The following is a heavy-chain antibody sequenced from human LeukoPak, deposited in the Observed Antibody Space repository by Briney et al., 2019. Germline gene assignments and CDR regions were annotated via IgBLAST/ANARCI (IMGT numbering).Heavy chain of an antibody. CDR1: GGSFSGYY. D-gene: IGHD5-18*01. CDR2: INHSGST. J-gene: IGHJ4*02. CDR3: ATGGLRGYSYGYRFDY. V-gene: IGHV4-34*01. Sequence: PSETLSLTCAVYGGSFSGYYWSWIRQPPGKGLEWIGEINHSGSTNYNPSLKSRVTISVDTSKSQFSLKLSSVTAADTAVYYCATGGLRGYSYGYRFDYWGQGTLVTVSS.